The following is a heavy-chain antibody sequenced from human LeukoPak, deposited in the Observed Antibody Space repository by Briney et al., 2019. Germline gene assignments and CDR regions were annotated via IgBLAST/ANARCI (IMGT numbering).Heavy chain of an antibody. J-gene: IGHJ4*02. D-gene: IGHD2-15*01. CDR2: INPSGGST. CDR3: ASGYCSGGSCGTYFDY. V-gene: IGHV1-46*01. CDR1: GYTFTSYY. Sequence: ASVKVSCKASGYTFTSYYMHWVRQAPGQGLEWMGIINPSGGSTSYAQKFQGRVTMTRDTSTSTVYMELSSLRSEDTAVYYCASGYCSGGSCGTYFDYWGQGTLVTVPS.